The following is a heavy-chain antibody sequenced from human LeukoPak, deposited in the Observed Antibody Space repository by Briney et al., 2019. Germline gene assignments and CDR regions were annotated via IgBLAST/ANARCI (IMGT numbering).Heavy chain of an antibody. CDR3: ARRSSLWGATAYYYYGMDV. V-gene: IGHV1-8*01. J-gene: IGHJ6*02. Sequence: ASVKVSCKASGYTFTSYDINWVRQATGQGLEWMGWMNPNSGNTGYAQKFQGRVTMTRDTSISTAYMELSSLRSEDTAVYYCARRSSLWGATAYYYYGMDVWGQGTTVTVSS. CDR2: MNPNSGNT. D-gene: IGHD7-27*01. CDR1: GYTFTSYD.